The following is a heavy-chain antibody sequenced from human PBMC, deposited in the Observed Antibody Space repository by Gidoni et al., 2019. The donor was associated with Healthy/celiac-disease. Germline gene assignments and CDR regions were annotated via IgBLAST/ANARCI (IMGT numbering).Heavy chain of an antibody. D-gene: IGHD2-15*01. CDR2: IWYDGSNK. Sequence: QVQLVESGGGVVPPGRSLRLSCAASGFTFSSYGMHWVRQAPGKGLEWVAVIWYDGSNKYYADSVKGRFTISRENSKNTLYLQMNSRRAEDTAVYYCARDCSGGSCYSWYAFDIWGQGTMVTVSS. V-gene: IGHV3-33*01. J-gene: IGHJ3*02. CDR1: GFTFSSYG. CDR3: ARDCSGGSCYSWYAFDI.